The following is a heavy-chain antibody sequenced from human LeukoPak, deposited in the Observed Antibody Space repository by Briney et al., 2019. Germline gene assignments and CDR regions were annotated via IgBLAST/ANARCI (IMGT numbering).Heavy chain of an antibody. J-gene: IGHJ4*02. V-gene: IGHV1-18*01. CDR2: ISAYNGNT. D-gene: IGHD3-22*01. CDR1: GYTFTSYG. CDR3: AGLPFGPYDSSGYYPATRYYFDY. Sequence: ASVTVSCKASGYTFTSYGISWVRQPPGQGLEWMGWISAYNGNTNCAQKLQGGVTMTTDTSTRTAYMELRSLRSDDTAVYYCAGLPFGPYDSSGYYPATRYYFDYWGQGTLVTVSS.